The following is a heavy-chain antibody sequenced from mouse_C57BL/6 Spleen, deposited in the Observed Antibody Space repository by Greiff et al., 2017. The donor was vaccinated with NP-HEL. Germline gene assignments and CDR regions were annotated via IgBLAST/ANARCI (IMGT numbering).Heavy chain of an antibody. D-gene: IGHD4-1*01. V-gene: IGHV1-82*01. CDR2: IYPGDGDT. J-gene: IGHJ2*01. CDR3: ARGDWDGPFDY. CDR1: GYSFSSSW. Sequence: QVQLQQSGPELVKPGASVKISCKASGYSFSSSWMNWVKQRPGKGLEWIGRIYPGDGDTNYNVKFKGKATLTADKSSSTAYMQLSSLTSEDSAVYCCARGDWDGPFDYWGQGTTRTVSS.